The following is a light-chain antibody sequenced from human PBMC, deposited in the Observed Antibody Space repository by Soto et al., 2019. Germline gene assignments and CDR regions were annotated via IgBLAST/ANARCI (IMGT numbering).Light chain of an antibody. CDR1: STNVGSYNF. J-gene: IGLJ7*01. V-gene: IGLV2-11*01. CDR2: DVS. CDR3: CSYAGSYTLI. Sequence: QSALTQPRSVSGSPGQSVTISCTGTSTNVGSYNFVSWYQQHPGKAPKFMIYDVSRRPSGVPDRFSGSRSDNTASLTISGLQAEDEADYYCCSYAGSYTLIFGGGTQLTVL.